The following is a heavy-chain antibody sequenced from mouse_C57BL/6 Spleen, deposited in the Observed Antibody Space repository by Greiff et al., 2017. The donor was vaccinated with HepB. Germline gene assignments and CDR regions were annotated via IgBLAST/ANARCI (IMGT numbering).Heavy chain of an antibody. D-gene: IGHD1-1*01. CDR1: GFNIKDDY. V-gene: IGHV14-4*01. J-gene: IGHJ3*01. CDR3: TIFYYGSSPWFAY. Sequence: VHVKQSGAELVRPGASVKLSCTASGFNIKDDYMHWVKQRPEQGLEWIGWIDPENGDTEYASKFQGKATITADTSSNTAYLQLSSLTSEDTAVYYCTIFYYGSSPWFAYWGQGTLVTVSA. CDR2: IDPENGDT.